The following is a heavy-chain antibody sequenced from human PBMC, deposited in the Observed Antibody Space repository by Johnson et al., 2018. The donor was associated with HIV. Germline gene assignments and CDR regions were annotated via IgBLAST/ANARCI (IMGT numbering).Heavy chain of an antibody. CDR1: GLTFRNYD. D-gene: IGHD3-3*01. Sequence: VQVLESGGGLVQPGRSLRLSCAASGLTFRNYDIHWVRQPPGKGLEWVALIRYDGSNKYYAESVKGRFIISRDNSKNTLSLQMNSLRGEDTAVYYCARERQILEWLPAHRAFDLWGQGTLVTVSS. J-gene: IGHJ3*01. CDR2: IRYDGSNK. V-gene: IGHV3-33*08. CDR3: ARERQILEWLPAHRAFDL.